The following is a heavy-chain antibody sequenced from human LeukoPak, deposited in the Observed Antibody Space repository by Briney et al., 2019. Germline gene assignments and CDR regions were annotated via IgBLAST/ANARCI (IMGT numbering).Heavy chain of an antibody. CDR2: IYYSGST. CDR1: GGSISSYY. CDR3: ARPSRGAFDI. V-gene: IGHV4-59*12. Sequence: PSETLSLTCTVSGGSISSYYWSWIRQPPGKGLEWIGYIYYSGSTYYNPSLKSRVTISVDTSKNQFSLKLSSVTAADTAVYYCARPSRGAFDIWGQGTMVTVSS. D-gene: IGHD3-10*01. J-gene: IGHJ3*02.